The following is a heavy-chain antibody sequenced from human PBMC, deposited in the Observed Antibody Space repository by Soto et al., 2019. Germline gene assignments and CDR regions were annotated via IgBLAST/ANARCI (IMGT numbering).Heavy chain of an antibody. CDR3: ARPRYPGRGYYGMDV. Sequence: GESLKISCKGSGYSFTSYWIGWVRQMPGKGLECMEIIYPGDSDTRYSPSFQGQVTISADKSISTAYLQWSSLKASDTAMYYCARPRYPGRGYYGMDVWGQGTTVTV. V-gene: IGHV5-51*01. J-gene: IGHJ6*02. CDR1: GYSFTSYW. D-gene: IGHD2-15*01. CDR2: IYPGDSDT.